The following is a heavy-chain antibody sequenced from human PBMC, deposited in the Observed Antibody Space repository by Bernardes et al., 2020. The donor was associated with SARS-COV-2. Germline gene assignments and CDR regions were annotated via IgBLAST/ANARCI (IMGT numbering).Heavy chain of an antibody. Sequence: ASVKVSCKASGYTFTSYGISWVRQAPGQGLEWMGWISAYNGNTNYAQKLQGRVTMTTDTATSTAYMELRSLRSDDTAVYYCARDASIAEAVIFRNYYHYGMDVWGQGTTFTVSS. CDR2: ISAYNGNT. D-gene: IGHD6-13*01. CDR3: ARDASIAEAVIFRNYYHYGMDV. J-gene: IGHJ6*02. V-gene: IGHV1-18*01. CDR1: GYTFTSYG.